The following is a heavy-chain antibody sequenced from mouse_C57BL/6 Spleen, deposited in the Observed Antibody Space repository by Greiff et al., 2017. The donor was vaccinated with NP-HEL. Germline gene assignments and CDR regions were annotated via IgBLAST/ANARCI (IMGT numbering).Heavy chain of an antibody. D-gene: IGHD1-1*01. CDR3: ARDYYGSSSFAY. CDR2: INPNNGGT. CDR1: GYTFTDYN. V-gene: IGHV1-18*01. J-gene: IGHJ3*01. Sequence: EVQLQQSGPELVKPGASVKIPCKASGYTFTDYNMDWVKQSHGKSLEWIGDINPNNGGTIYNQKFKGKATLTVDKSSSTAYMELRSLTSEDTAVYYCARDYYGSSSFAYWGQRTLVTVSA.